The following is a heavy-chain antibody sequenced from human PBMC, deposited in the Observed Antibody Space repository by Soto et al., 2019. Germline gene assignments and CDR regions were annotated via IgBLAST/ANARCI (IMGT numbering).Heavy chain of an antibody. CDR2: IIPVLGTI. CDR3: ARGTLFCGGDCYFDH. V-gene: IGHV1-69*06. D-gene: IGHD2-21*02. J-gene: IGHJ4*02. Sequence: QVQLVQPGAELKKPGSSVNVSCKASGTTFSSYGFNWVRQAPGQGLEWMGGIIPVLGTINYAQKFQGRVTITADKSTSTVYMDLSSLRSEDTAVYYCARGTLFCGGDCYFDHWGLGTLVTVSS. CDR1: GTTFSSYG.